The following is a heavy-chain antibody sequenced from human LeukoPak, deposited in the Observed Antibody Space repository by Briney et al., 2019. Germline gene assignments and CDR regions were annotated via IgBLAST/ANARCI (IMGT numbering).Heavy chain of an antibody. CDR2: IYSGGGT. J-gene: IGHJ4*02. Sequence: QSGGSLRLSCAASVFAVSNTYMSWVRQAPGKGLEWVSIIYSGGGTRYADSVKGRFTISRDNSRNTLYLQMNSLRAEDTALYYCARDNYDSSGFTWGRGTLVTVSS. D-gene: IGHD3-22*01. CDR1: VFAVSNTY. V-gene: IGHV3-53*01. CDR3: ARDNYDSSGFT.